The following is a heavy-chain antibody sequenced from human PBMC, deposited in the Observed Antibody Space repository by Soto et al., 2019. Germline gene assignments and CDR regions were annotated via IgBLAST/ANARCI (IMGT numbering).Heavy chain of an antibody. Sequence: PGESLKISCKGSGYSFTSYWIGWVRQMPGKGLEWMGIIYPGDSDTRYSPSFQGQVTVSADKSISTAYLQWSSLKASDTAMYYCARHVYSYDFWYYYYYGMDVWGQGTTVTVSS. CDR3: ARHVYSYDFWYYYYYGMDV. CDR2: IYPGDSDT. CDR1: GYSFTSYW. J-gene: IGHJ6*02. D-gene: IGHD5-18*01. V-gene: IGHV5-51*01.